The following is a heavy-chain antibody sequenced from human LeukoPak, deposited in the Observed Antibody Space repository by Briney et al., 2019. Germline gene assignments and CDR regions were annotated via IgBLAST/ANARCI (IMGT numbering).Heavy chain of an antibody. J-gene: IGHJ4*02. Sequence: SETLSLTCTVSGGSISSYWWSWIRQPPGKGLECIGYIYYSGSTNYNPSLKSRVTISVDTSKNQFSLRLSSVTAADTAVYYCARGSGVTPVDYWGQGTLVTVSS. CDR3: ARGSGVTPVDY. D-gene: IGHD4-11*01. V-gene: IGHV4-59*01. CDR2: IYYSGST. CDR1: GGSISSYW.